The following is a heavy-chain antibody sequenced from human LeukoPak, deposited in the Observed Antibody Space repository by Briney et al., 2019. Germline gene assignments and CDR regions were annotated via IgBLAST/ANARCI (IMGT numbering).Heavy chain of an antibody. CDR1: VYSISSGYY. CDR2: FYHSEST. J-gene: IGHJ4*02. CDR3: ARDSRPNRGEFDY. D-gene: IGHD3-16*01. V-gene: IGHV4-38-2*02. Sequence: PSETLSLTCTVSVYSISSGYYWGWIRQPPGTGLEWIGSFYHSESTFYKPSLKSRVTISVDTSKNQFSVKLSSVTAADTAVYYCARDSRPNRGEFDYWGQGTLVTVSS.